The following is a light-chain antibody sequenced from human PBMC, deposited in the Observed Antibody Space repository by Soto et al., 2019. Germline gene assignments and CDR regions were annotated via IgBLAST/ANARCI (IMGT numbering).Light chain of an antibody. Sequence: QSVLTQPASVSGSPGQSITISCSGTSSDVGSYNLVSWYQQLPGKAPKLIIYKVNERPSGISDRFSGSKSGNTASLTISGLQGEDEADYYCCSYVGSSILMFGGGTKLTVL. J-gene: IGLJ3*02. CDR1: SSDVGSYNL. CDR2: KVN. CDR3: CSYVGSSILM. V-gene: IGLV2-23*02.